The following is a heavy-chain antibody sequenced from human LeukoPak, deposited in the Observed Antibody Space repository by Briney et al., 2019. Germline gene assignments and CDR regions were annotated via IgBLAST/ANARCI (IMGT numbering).Heavy chain of an antibody. J-gene: IGHJ4*02. V-gene: IGHV3-48*03. CDR2: ISHSGKTI. Sequence: PGGSLRLSCAASGFTFSSYAMSWVRQAPGKGLEWVSYISHSGKTIYYANSVKGRFTISRDNAKNSLYLQMNSLRAEDTAVYYCARVSPYDSTAANNDYWGQGTLVIVSS. CDR3: ARVSPYDSTAANNDY. CDR1: GFTFSSYA. D-gene: IGHD3-22*01.